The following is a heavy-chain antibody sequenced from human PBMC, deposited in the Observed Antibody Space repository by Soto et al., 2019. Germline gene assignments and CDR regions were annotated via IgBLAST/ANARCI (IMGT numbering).Heavy chain of an antibody. CDR2: IFPGDSET. D-gene: IGHD3-3*01. V-gene: IGHV5-51*01. Sequence: PGESLKISCKTSGYIFTSQWIGWVRQMPGKGLEWMGIIFPGDSETRYSPSFEGQVTISADKSITTAYLQWASLKASDTAMYYCARVSLTIFGVVDFDPWGQGTLVTVSS. J-gene: IGHJ5*02. CDR3: ARVSLTIFGVVDFDP. CDR1: GYIFTSQW.